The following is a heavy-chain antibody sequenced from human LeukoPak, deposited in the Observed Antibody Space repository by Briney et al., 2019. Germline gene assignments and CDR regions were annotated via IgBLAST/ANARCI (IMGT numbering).Heavy chain of an antibody. CDR1: GFTVSSNS. V-gene: IGHV3-53*01. D-gene: IGHD2-2*01. Sequence: GGSLRLSCTVSGFTVSSNSMSWVRQAPGKGLEWVSFIYSDNTHYLDSVKGRFTISRDNAKNSLFLQMNSLSAEDTAVYYCGRAGPVTKDHFMDVWGKGTTVTVSS. CDR3: GRAGPVTKDHFMDV. J-gene: IGHJ6*03. CDR2: IYSDNT.